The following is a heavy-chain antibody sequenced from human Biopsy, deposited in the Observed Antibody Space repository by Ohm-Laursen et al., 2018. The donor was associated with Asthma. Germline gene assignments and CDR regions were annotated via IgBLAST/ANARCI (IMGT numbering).Heavy chain of an antibody. V-gene: IGHV3-30*18. CDR1: GFTFSNYG. CDR2: ISFDGTNR. D-gene: IGHD1-26*01. J-gene: IGHJ4*02. CDR3: AKEVFPGWELRRGPDS. Sequence: SLRLSCAASGFTFSNYGMHWVRQAPGKGLEWVALISFDGTNRNYTDSVKGRFTISRDNSRNTLHLEMNSLRAEDTAVYFCAKEVFPGWELRRGPDSWGQGTLVTVSS.